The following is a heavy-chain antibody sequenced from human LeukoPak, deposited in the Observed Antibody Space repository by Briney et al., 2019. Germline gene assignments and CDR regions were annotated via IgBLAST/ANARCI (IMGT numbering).Heavy chain of an antibody. V-gene: IGHV3-48*02. D-gene: IGHD3/OR15-3a*01. CDR3: ARAFGLTDY. CDR1: GFTVSSYS. CDR2: ISSSSAI. Sequence: GGSLRLSCAASGFTVSSYSMNWVRQAPGKGLEWVSYISSSSAIYYADSVKGRFTISRDNAKNSLYLQMNSLRDEDTAVYYCARAFGLTDYWGQGTLVTVSS. J-gene: IGHJ4*02.